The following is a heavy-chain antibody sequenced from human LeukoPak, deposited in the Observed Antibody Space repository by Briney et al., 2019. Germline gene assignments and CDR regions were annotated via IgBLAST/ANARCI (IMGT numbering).Heavy chain of an antibody. CDR3: ARDLRYCSGGSCYFAFDI. D-gene: IGHD2-15*01. V-gene: IGHV4-61*01. Sequence: PSETLSLTCTVSGGSVSSGSYYWSWIRQPPGKGLEWIGYIYSSGSTNYNPSLKSRVTISVDTSKNQFSLKLSSVTAADTAVYYCARDLRYCSGGSCYFAFDIWGQGTMVTVSS. J-gene: IGHJ3*02. CDR2: IYSSGST. CDR1: GGSVSSGSYY.